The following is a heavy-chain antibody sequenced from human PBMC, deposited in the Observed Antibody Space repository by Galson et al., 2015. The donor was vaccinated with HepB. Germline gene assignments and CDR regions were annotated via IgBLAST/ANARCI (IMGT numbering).Heavy chain of an antibody. V-gene: IGHV5-10-1*01. CDR3: GRWGDYGDWFDP. CDR1: GYSFTSYW. J-gene: IGHJ5*02. Sequence: QSGAEVKKPGESLRISCKGSGYSFTSYWISWVRQMPGKGLEWMGRIDPRDSSTNYSPSFQGHVTISADKSISTAYLQWSSLKASDTAMYYCGRWGDYGDWFDPWGQGTLVTVSS. D-gene: IGHD4-17*01. CDR2: IDPRDSST.